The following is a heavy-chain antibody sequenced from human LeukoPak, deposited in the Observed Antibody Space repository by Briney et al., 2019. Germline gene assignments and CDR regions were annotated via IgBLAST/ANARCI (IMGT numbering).Heavy chain of an antibody. V-gene: IGHV3-7*01. D-gene: IGHD1-14*01. CDR1: GFTFSNYW. J-gene: IGHJ4*02. CDR2: IKEDGSEK. CDR3: ARDRGTTTETPYDYFDY. Sequence: GGSLRLSCAVSGFTFSNYWMSWVRQPPGKGREWVANIKEDGSEKYYVDAVKGRFTISRDNAKNSLYLQMNILRGEDTAVYYCARDRGTTTETPYDYFDYWGQGTLVTVSS.